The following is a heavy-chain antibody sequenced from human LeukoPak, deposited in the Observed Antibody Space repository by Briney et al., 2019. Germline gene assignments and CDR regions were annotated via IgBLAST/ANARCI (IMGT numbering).Heavy chain of an antibody. D-gene: IGHD2-15*01. Sequence: GGTLRLSCAASGFTFSSYGMSWVRQAPGKGLEWVSAISGSGGSTYYADSVKGRFTISRDNAKNSLYLQMNSLRAEDAAVYYCAKAPVTSCRGAFCYPFDYWGQGTLVTVSS. CDR1: GFTFSSYG. J-gene: IGHJ4*02. CDR3: AKAPVTSCRGAFCYPFDY. CDR2: ISGSGGST. V-gene: IGHV3-23*01.